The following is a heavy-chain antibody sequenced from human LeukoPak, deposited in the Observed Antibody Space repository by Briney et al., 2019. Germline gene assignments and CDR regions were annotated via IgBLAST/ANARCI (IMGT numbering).Heavy chain of an antibody. Sequence: VGSLRLSCAASGFALSSHWMTWVRQVPGRGPEWVANVNRDGSETYYLDSVKGRFTISKDNAKNSLYLQMNSLRAEDTALYHCARNNGMDVWGQGTTVIVSS. CDR3: ARNNGMDV. V-gene: IGHV3-7*03. CDR1: GFALSSHW. CDR2: VNRDGSET. J-gene: IGHJ6*02.